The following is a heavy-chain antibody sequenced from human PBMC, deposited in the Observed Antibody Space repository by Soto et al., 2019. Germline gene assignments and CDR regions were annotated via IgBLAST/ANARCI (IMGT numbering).Heavy chain of an antibody. CDR2: IYSGGST. D-gene: IGHD5-18*01. V-gene: IGHV3-53*01. J-gene: IGHJ4*02. CDR1: GFTVSSNY. CDR3: ARVAKSRKDTAMQDYFDY. Sequence: GGSLRLSCAASGFTVSSNYMSWVRQAPGKGLEWVSVIYSGGSTYYADSVKGRFTISRDNSKNTLYLQMNSLRAEDTAVYYCARVAKSRKDTAMQDYFDYWGQGTLVTVSS.